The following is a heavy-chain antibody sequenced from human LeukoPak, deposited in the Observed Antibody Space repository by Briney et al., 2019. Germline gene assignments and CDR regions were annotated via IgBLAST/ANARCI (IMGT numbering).Heavy chain of an antibody. Sequence: SETLSLTCAVYGGSFSGYYWSWIRQPPGKRLEWIGEINHSGSTNYNPSLKSRVTISVDTSKNQFSLKLSSVTAADTAVYYCARVVGHVDPYMDVWGKGTTVTVSS. CDR1: GGSFSGYY. D-gene: IGHD5-12*01. V-gene: IGHV4-34*01. CDR3: ARVVGHVDPYMDV. CDR2: INHSGST. J-gene: IGHJ6*03.